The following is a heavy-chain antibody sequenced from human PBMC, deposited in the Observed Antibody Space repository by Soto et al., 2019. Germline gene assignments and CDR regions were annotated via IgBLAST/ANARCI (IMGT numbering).Heavy chain of an antibody. V-gene: IGHV3-33*01. CDR2: IWYDGSNE. CDR3: ARLTTIDYYDSSGYYGSFDY. Sequence: GGSLRLSCAASGFTFSSYVMHWVRQAPGKGLEWVAVIWYDGSNEYYEDSVKGRFTISRDNSKNTLYLQMNSLRAEDTAVYYCARLTTIDYYDSSGYYGSFDYWGQGALVTVSS. D-gene: IGHD3-22*01. CDR1: GFTFSSYV. J-gene: IGHJ4*02.